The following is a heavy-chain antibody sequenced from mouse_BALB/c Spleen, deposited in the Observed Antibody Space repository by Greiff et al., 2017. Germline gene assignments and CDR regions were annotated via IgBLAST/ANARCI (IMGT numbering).Heavy chain of an antibody. CDR3: ARSDLLYYYGSEDYAMDY. J-gene: IGHJ4*01. V-gene: IGHV5-17*02. D-gene: IGHD1-1*01. CDR2: ISSGSSTI. CDR1: GFTFSSFG. Sequence: EVQRVESGGGLVQPGGSRKLSCAASGFTFSSFGMHWVRQAPEKGLEWVAYISSGSSTIYYADTVKGRFTISRDNPKNTLFLQMTSLRSEDTAMYYCARSDLLYYYGSEDYAMDYWGQGTSVTVSS.